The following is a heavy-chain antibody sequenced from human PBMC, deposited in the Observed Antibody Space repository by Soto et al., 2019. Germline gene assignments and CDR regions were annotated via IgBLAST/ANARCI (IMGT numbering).Heavy chain of an antibody. D-gene: IGHD6-19*01. Sequence: LRLSCAASGFTFSSYGMHWVRQAPGKGLEWVAVIWYDGSNKYYADSVKGRFTISRDNSKNTLYLQMNSLRAEDTAVYYCAREISYSSGWSRSHFDYWGQGTLVTVSS. V-gene: IGHV3-33*01. CDR1: GFTFSSYG. CDR2: IWYDGSNK. CDR3: AREISYSSGWSRSHFDY. J-gene: IGHJ4*02.